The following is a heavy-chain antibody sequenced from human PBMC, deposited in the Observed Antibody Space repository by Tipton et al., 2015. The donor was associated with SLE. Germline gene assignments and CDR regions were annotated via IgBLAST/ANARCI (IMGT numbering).Heavy chain of an antibody. CDR1: GGSFSGYY. Sequence: TLSLTCAVYGGSFSGYYWSWFRQPPGKGLEWIGEINHSGSTNHNPSLKSRVTISVDTSKNQLSLKLSAVTAADTAVYYCARALWKGGDYWGQGTLVTVSS. CDR2: INHSGST. V-gene: IGHV4-34*01. J-gene: IGHJ4*02. CDR3: ARALWKGGDY. D-gene: IGHD1-1*01.